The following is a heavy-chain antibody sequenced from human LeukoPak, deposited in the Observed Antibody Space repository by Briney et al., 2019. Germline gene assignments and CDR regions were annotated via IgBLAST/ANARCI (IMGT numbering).Heavy chain of an antibody. D-gene: IGHD3-16*01. CDR3: ARGGADRWFDP. Sequence: SETLSLTCTVSGGSISSSSYYWGWIRQPPGKGLEWIASIYYSGSIYYNPSLKSRVTISVDTSKNQFSLKLSSVTAADTAVYYCARGGADRWFDPWGQGTLVTVSS. J-gene: IGHJ5*02. CDR1: GGSISSSSYY. CDR2: IYYSGSI. V-gene: IGHV4-39*01.